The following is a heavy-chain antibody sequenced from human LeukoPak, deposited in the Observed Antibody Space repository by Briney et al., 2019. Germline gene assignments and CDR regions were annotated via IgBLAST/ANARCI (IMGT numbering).Heavy chain of an antibody. CDR3: ARISHGSGSYLDY. D-gene: IGHD3-10*01. CDR2: IIPILGIA. J-gene: IGHJ4*02. CDR1: GGTFSSYA. V-gene: IGHV1-69*04. Sequence: ASVKVSCKASGGTFSSYAISWVRQAPGQGLEWMERIIPILGIANYAQKFQGRVTITADKSTSTAYMELSSLRSEDTAVYYCARISHGSGSYLDYWGQGTLVTVSS.